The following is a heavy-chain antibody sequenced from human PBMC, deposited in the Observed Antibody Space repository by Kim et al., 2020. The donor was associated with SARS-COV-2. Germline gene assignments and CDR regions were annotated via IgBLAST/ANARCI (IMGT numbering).Heavy chain of an antibody. CDR3: AKGIISAARGYFDY. Sequence: GGSLRPSCAASEFTFSNYAMSWVRQAPGKGLECVSVVSGGGDSTYYADSVKGRFTISRDNSKNTLYLQMNSLRAEDTAVYYCAKGIISAARGYFDYWGQGILVTVSS. V-gene: IGHV3-23*01. CDR2: VSGGGDST. J-gene: IGHJ4*02. CDR1: EFTFSNYA. D-gene: IGHD2-2*01.